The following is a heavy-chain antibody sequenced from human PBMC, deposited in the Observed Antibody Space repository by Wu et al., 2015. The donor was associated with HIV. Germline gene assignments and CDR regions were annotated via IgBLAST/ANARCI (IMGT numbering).Heavy chain of an antibody. Sequence: PGASVKVSCKASGYTFTGFYLHWVRQAPGQGLEWMGWINPNSGDTNYAQKFRGRVTMTRDTSISTAYLELSRLRYDDAAVYYCARIRDWALHDAFDIWGQGTMVTVSS. CDR3: ARIRDWALHDAFDI. CDR1: GYTFTGFY. J-gene: IGHJ3*02. D-gene: IGHD3/OR15-3a*01. V-gene: IGHV1-2*02. CDR2: INPNSGDT.